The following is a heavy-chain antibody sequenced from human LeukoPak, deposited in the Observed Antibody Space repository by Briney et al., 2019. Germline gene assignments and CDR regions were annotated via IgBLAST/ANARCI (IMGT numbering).Heavy chain of an antibody. V-gene: IGHV3-30*04. CDR2: ISSDGSDK. J-gene: IGHJ6*03. D-gene: IGHD3-9*01. Sequence: GGSLRLSCAAYGFTFSNYGIRWVRQAPGKGLEWVAVISSDGSDKHYAAPVKGRFTISRDNSKNTLYLQMNSLRAEDTATYYCAREGHYDILTGYSPLEYYYYYMDVWGKGTTVTVSS. CDR1: GFTFSNYG. CDR3: AREGHYDILTGYSPLEYYYYYMDV.